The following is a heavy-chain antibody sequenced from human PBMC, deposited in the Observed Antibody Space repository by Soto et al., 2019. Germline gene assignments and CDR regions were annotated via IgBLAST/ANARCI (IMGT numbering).Heavy chain of an antibody. CDR3: ARLGGYVSVGYYYLWDS. J-gene: IGHJ4*02. CDR1: DGSMNSDSSY. V-gene: IGHV4-39*01. CDR2: INHSGST. Sequence: QLQLQESGPGLVKPSETLSLTCRVSDGSMNSDSSYWGWIRQPPGKGLEWIGVINHSGSTYHNLSLKGPFTMSVDASRNQFSLKLTSLTAADTAVYYCARLGGYVSVGYYYLWDSWGQGTLVTVSS. D-gene: IGHD3-22*01.